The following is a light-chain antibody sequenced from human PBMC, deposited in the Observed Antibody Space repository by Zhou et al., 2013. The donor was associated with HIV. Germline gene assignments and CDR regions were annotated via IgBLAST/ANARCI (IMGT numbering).Light chain of an antibody. CDR1: QTIINY. Sequence: IQLTQSPSSLSASVGDRVTITCRASQTIINYLNWYQKKPGKAPNLLIYAASSLQGGVPSRFSGRGSGTDFTLTITSLQPEDFATYYCQQSYSTSRGRWTFGQGTKVEIK. CDR2: AAS. V-gene: IGKV1-39*01. CDR3: QQSYSTSRGRWT. J-gene: IGKJ1*01.